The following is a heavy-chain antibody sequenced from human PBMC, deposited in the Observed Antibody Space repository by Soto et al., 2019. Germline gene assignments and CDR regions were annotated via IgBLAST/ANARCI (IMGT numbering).Heavy chain of an antibody. CDR3: ARGATPYYDSSGYSRDY. CDR1: GGTFSSYA. Sequence: QVQLVQSGAEVKKPGSSVKVSCKASGGTFSSYAISWVRQAPGQGLEWMGGIIPIFGTANYAQKFQGRVTITADKSTSTAYMELSSLRSEDTAVYYCARGATPYYDSSGYSRDYWGQGTLVTVSS. V-gene: IGHV1-69*14. D-gene: IGHD3-22*01. CDR2: IIPIFGTA. J-gene: IGHJ4*02.